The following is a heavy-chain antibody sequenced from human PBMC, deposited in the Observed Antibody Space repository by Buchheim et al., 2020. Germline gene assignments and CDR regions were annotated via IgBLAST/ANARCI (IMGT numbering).Heavy chain of an antibody. J-gene: IGHJ4*02. Sequence: QVQLQQWGAGLLKPSETLSLTCAVYGGSFSGYYWSWIRQPPGKGLEWIGEINHSGSTHYNPSLKSRVTISVDTSKNQFSLKLSSVTAADTAVYYCARERNGYGYNYFDYWGQGTL. CDR1: GGSFSGYY. CDR2: INHSGST. V-gene: IGHV4-34*01. CDR3: ARERNGYGYNYFDY. D-gene: IGHD5-24*01.